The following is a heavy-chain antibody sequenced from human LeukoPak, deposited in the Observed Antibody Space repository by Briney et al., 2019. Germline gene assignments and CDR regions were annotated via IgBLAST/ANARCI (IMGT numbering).Heavy chain of an antibody. J-gene: IGHJ4*02. CDR1: GDSVSSYSAA. CDR2: TYYRSKWFY. Sequence: SQTLSLTCAISGDSVSSYSAAWSWIRQSPSRGLEWLGRTYYRSKWFYDYALSVKSRITIKPDTSKNQVSLQLNSVTPEDSALYYCARDGSAGNYFDYWGQGTLVTVSS. V-gene: IGHV6-1*01. D-gene: IGHD2-15*01. CDR3: ARDGSAGNYFDY.